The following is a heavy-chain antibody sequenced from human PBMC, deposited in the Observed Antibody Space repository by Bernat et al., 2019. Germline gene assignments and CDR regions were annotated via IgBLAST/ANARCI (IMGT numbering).Heavy chain of an antibody. J-gene: IGHJ4*02. CDR3: ARDNREVAVAGTTDY. CDR1: GYTFTSYG. D-gene: IGHD6-19*01. Sequence: QVQLVQSGAEVKKPGASVKVSCKASGYTFTSYGISWVRQAPGQGLEWMGWISAYNGNTNYAQKLQGRVTMTTDTTTSTAYMELRSLRSDDTAMYYCARDNREVAVAGTTDYWGQGTLVTVSS. V-gene: IGHV1-18*01. CDR2: ISAYNGNT.